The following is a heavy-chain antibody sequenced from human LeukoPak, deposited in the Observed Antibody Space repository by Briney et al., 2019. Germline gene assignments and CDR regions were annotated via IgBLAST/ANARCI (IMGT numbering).Heavy chain of an antibody. Sequence: PGGSLRLSCAASGFTFSSYSMNWVRQAPGKELEWVSSISSSSSYIYYADSVKGRFTISRDNAKNSLFLQMNSLRAEDTAVFYCARDVGKTYYFDYWGQGTLVTVSS. CDR2: ISSSSSYI. V-gene: IGHV3-21*01. J-gene: IGHJ4*02. CDR3: ARDVGKTYYFDY. CDR1: GFTFSSYS. D-gene: IGHD7-27*01.